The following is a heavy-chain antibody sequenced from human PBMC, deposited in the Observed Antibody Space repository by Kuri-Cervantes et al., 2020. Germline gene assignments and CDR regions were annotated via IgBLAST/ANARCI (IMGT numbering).Heavy chain of an antibody. J-gene: IGHJ4*02. CDR3: AREDGGSI. V-gene: IGHV3-30-3*01. CDR1: GFTFSSYA. D-gene: IGHD1-26*01. CDR2: ISYDGSNK. Sequence: LSLTCAASGFTFSSYAMHWVRQAPGKGLEWVAVISYDGSNKYYADSVKGRFTISRDNSKNTLYPQMNSLRAEDTAVYYCAREDGGSIWGQGTLVTVSS.